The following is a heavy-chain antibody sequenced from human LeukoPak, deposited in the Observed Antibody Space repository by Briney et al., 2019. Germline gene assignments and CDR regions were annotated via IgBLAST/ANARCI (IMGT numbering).Heavy chain of an antibody. V-gene: IGHV1-18*01. J-gene: IGHJ4*02. CDR3: ARDLYGSGSYSRGYYFDY. CDR2: ISAYNGNT. CDR1: GYTFTSYG. Sequence: GASVKVSCKASGYTFTSYGISWVRQAPGQGLEWMGWISAYNGNTNYAQKLQGRVTMTTDTSTSTAYMELRSLGSDDTAVYYCARDLYGSGSYSRGYYFDYWGQGTLVTVSS. D-gene: IGHD3-10*01.